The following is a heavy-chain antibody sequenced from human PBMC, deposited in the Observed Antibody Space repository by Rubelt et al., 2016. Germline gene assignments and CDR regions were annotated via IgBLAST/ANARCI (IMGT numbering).Heavy chain of an antibody. CDR3: ARDYFRDNIAARPGGAFDI. J-gene: IGHJ3*02. CDR2: INPNSGGT. V-gene: IGHV1-2*06. D-gene: IGHD6-6*01. Sequence: GAEVKKPGASVKVSCKASGYTFTGYYMHWVRQAPGQGLEWMGRINPNSGGTNYAQKFQGRVTMTRDTSISTAYMELSRLRSDDTAVYYCARDYFRDNIAARPGGAFDIWGQGTMVTVSS. CDR1: GYTFTGYY.